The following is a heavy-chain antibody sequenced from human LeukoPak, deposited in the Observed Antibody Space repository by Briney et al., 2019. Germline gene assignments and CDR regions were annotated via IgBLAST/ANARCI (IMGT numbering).Heavy chain of an antibody. D-gene: IGHD2-15*01. J-gene: IGHJ6*03. CDR2: INHSGST. Sequence: SETLSLTCAVYGGSFGGYYWSWIRQPPGKGLEWIGEINHSGSTNYNPSLKSRVTISVDTSKNQFSLKLSSVTAADTAVYYCARLDIVVVVAAQGAMDVWGKGTTVTVSS. CDR3: ARLDIVVVVAAQGAMDV. V-gene: IGHV4-34*01. CDR1: GGSFGGYY.